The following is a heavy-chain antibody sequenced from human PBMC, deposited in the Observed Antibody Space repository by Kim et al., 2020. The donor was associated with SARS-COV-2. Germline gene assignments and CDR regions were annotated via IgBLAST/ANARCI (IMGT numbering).Heavy chain of an antibody. CDR2: RT. Sequence: RTNYNPPLKSRVTISVDTSKNPFSLKLSSVTAAETAVYYCARGSWTTSDYWGQGTLVTVSS. CDR3: ARGSWTTSDY. V-gene: IGHV4-59*09. J-gene: IGHJ4*02. D-gene: IGHD4-17*01.